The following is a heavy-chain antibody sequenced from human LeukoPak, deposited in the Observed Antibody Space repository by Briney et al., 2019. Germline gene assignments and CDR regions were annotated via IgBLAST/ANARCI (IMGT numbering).Heavy chain of an antibody. CDR2: IYDSGTT. CDR1: GGSISGWY. Sequence: SETLSLTCAVSGGSISGWYWSWIRQPPGKGLEWIGHIYDSGTTNYNPSLKTRVSMSVDSSKNQISLKLTSVTAADTAVYYCARETTLMGYSGGLGFNYWGQGTPVTVSS. V-gene: IGHV4-59*01. D-gene: IGHD6-19*01. CDR3: ARETTLMGYSGGLGFNY. J-gene: IGHJ4*02.